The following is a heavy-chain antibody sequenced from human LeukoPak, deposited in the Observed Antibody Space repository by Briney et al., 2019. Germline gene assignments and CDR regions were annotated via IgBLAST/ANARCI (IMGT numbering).Heavy chain of an antibody. D-gene: IGHD2-2*01. V-gene: IGHV4-39*01. J-gene: IGHJ6*02. Sequence: SETLSLTCTVSGGSISSSSHSWGWIRQLPGKGLEWTGSISYSGSTYYNPSLKTRVTMSVDTSENQFSLKLSSVTAADSTVYYCVRIYCTSTSCYGDSYYGMDVWGQGTTVTVSS. CDR1: GGSISSSSHS. CDR3: VRIYCTSTSCYGDSYYGMDV. CDR2: ISYSGST.